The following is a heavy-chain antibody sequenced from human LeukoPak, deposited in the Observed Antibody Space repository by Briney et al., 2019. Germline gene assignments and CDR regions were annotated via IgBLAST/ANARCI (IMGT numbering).Heavy chain of an antibody. CDR2: ISSSGSTI. V-gene: IGHV3-48*03. CDR3: AELGITMIGGV. Sequence: GSLRLSCAASGFTFSSYEMNWVRQAPGKGLEWVSYISSSGSTIYYADSVKGRFTVSRDNAKNSLYLQMNSLRAEDTAVYYCAELGITMIGGVWGKGTTVTISS. J-gene: IGHJ6*04. D-gene: IGHD3-10*02. CDR1: GFTFSSYE.